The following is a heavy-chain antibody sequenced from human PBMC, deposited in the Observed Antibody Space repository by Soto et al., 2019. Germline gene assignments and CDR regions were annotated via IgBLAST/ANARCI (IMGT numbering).Heavy chain of an antibody. D-gene: IGHD3-22*01. J-gene: IGHJ4*02. CDR1: GYSFNSYW. V-gene: IGHV5-10-1*03. CDR3: ARPTDGHYYDSTLDY. CDR2: IDPSDSYT. Sequence: EVQLVQSGAAVKKPGESLRISCKGSGYSFNSYWISWVRQMPGKGLEWMGRIDPSDSYTNYSSSFQGHDTISADKAISTAYLQWSSLKASDTPMYYCARPTDGHYYDSTLDYWGQGTLVTVSS.